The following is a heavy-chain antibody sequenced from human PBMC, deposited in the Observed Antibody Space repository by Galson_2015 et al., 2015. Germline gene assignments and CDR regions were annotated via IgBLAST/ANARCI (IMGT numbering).Heavy chain of an antibody. CDR3: VRDGGPATGGLDCHY. D-gene: IGHD2-21*02. CDR1: GFTFSLYG. CDR2: IQSDGNKR. V-gene: IGHV3-30*12. J-gene: IGHJ4*02. Sequence: SLRLSCAASGFTFSLYGMHWVRQAPGKGLEWVAVIQSDGNKRYSTDSVRGRFTISRDNSKNTVSLQMDSLRVEDTAIYYCVRDGGPATGGLDCHYWGQGTRVTVSS.